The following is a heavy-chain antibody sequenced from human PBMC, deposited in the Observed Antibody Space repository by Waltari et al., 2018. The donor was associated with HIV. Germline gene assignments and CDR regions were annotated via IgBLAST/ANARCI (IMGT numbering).Heavy chain of an antibody. D-gene: IGHD5-18*01. CDR1: GFTFSSYG. CDR2: IWYYGMNK. J-gene: IGHJ3*02. V-gene: IGHV3-33*01. CDR3: ARERGAGYKTSDAFDI. Sequence: QVQLVESGGGVVQPGRSLRLSCAASGFTFSSYGMHWVRQAPGKGLDGVAVIWYYGMNKYYADSGKGRFTISRDNSKNTLYLQMNSLRAEDTAVYYCARERGAGYKTSDAFDIWGQGTMVTVSS.